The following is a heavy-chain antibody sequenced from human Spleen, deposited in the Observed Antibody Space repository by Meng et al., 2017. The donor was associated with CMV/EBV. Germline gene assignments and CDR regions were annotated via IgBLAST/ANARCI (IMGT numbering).Heavy chain of an antibody. Sequence: ASVKVSCKASGYTFTSYYMHWVRQAPGQGLEWMGGIIPIFGTANYAQKLQGRVTMTTDTSTSTAYMELRSLRSDDTAVYYCARVRGTGYCSSTSCFSNWFDPWGQGTLVTVSS. D-gene: IGHD2-2*01. CDR3: ARVRGTGYCSSTSCFSNWFDP. CDR2: IIPIFGTA. J-gene: IGHJ5*02. V-gene: IGHV1-18*04. CDR1: GYTFTSYY.